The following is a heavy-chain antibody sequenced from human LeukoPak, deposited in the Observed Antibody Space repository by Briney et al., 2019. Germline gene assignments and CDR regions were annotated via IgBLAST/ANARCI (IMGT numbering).Heavy chain of an antibody. CDR2: FDPEDGET. Sequence: VRQAPGKGLEWMGGFDPEDGETIYAQKFQGRVTMTEDTSTDTAYMELSSLRSEDTAVYYCATLNPGELWSFDYWGQGTLVTVSS. CDR3: ATLNPGELWSFDY. V-gene: IGHV1-24*01. D-gene: IGHD3-10*01. J-gene: IGHJ4*02.